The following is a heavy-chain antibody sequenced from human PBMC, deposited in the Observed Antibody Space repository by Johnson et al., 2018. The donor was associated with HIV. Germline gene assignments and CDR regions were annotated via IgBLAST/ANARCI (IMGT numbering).Heavy chain of an antibody. D-gene: IGHD4-17*01. V-gene: IGHV3-49*04. J-gene: IGHJ3*02. CDR2: IRSKAYAGTT. Sequence: VQLVESGGGVVQPGRSLRLSCAASGFTFSYYAIHWVRQAPGKGLEWVGFIRSKAYAGTTAYAASVKDRITVSREDSKSFAFLQMNSLKTEDTAMYYCSGGQDLRAFDIWGQGTMVTVSS. CDR1: GFTFSYYA. CDR3: SGGQDLRAFDI.